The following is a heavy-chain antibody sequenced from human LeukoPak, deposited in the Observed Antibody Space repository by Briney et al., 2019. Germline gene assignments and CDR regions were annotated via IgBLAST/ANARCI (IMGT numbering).Heavy chain of an antibody. CDR1: GFTFSSHG. Sequence: GGSLRLSCAASGFTFSSHGMHWVRQAPGKGLEGVAFIRYDGSNKYYLESGKGRFTVSRDNSKNTLYLQVNSLRAEDTAVYYCAKDRGHKSPYYIEYWGQGTLVTVSS. CDR3: AKDRGHKSPYYIEY. D-gene: IGHD3-10*01. J-gene: IGHJ4*02. V-gene: IGHV3-30*02. CDR2: IRYDGSNK.